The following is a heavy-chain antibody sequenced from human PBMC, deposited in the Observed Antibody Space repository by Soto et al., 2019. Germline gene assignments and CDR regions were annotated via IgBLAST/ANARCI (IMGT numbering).Heavy chain of an antibody. Sequence: ASVKVSCKASGYTFTRSGISWVRQAPGQGPEWMGWISSYNGDTNYAQTFQGRVTMTTDTSTSTAYMELRSLRSDDTAVYYCAREGVFACFYGGVDVWGQGTTVTVSS. V-gene: IGHV1-18*01. CDR1: GYTFTRSG. J-gene: IGHJ6*02. CDR2: ISSYNGDT. CDR3: AREGVFACFYGGVDV. D-gene: IGHD3-16*01.